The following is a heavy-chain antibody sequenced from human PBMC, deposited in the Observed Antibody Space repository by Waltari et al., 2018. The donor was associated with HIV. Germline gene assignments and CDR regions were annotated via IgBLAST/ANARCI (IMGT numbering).Heavy chain of an antibody. D-gene: IGHD3-10*02. CDR3: ARGPMYKWFDP. CDR1: GFRFAAYA. V-gene: IGHV3-9*01. Sequence: EVQLVESGGDLVQPGGSLRLSCAACGFRFAAYAMHWVRQAPGKGLEWVSGISWRSGNIAYADSVRGRFTISRDNAKNSLYLRMNSLRPDDTGFYYCARGPMYKWFDPWGQGTLVTVSS. CDR2: ISWRSGNI. J-gene: IGHJ5*02.